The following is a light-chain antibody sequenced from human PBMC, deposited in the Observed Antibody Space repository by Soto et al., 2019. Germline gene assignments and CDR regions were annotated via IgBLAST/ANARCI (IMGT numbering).Light chain of an antibody. CDR1: SSNLGSYHL. V-gene: IGLV2-23*01. J-gene: IGLJ2*01. Sequence: QSALTQPASVSGSPGQSITLSCTGTSSNLGSYHLVSWYQQHPGKAPQLMIYEGTKRPSGVSDRFSGSRSGNTASLTISGLQAEDEADYYCCSYVGSRAVVFGGGTKLTVL. CDR3: CSYVGSRAVV. CDR2: EGT.